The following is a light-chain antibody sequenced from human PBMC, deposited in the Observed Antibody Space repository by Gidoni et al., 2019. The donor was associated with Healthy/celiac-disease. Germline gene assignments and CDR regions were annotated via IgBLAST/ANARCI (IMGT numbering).Light chain of an antibody. J-gene: IGKJ1*01. CDR1: QSVLYSSNNKNY. CDR2: WAS. CDR3: QQYYSTPS. V-gene: IGKV4-1*01. Sequence: DIVMTQSPASLAVSLGERATIHCKSSQSVLYSSNNKNYLAWYQQKPGQPPKLLIYWASTRESGVPDRFSGSGSGTDFTLTISSLQAEDVAVYYCQQYYSTPSFGQGTKVEIK.